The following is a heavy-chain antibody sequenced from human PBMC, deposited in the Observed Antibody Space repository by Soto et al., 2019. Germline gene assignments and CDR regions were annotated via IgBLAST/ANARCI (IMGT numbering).Heavy chain of an antibody. CDR2: FYPTGKT. CDR3: ARCGLDYGMDV. V-gene: IGHV4-4*07. J-gene: IGHJ6*02. D-gene: IGHD3-16*01. Sequence: QVQLQESGPGLVKPSETLSLTCTVSGGSISSYYWCWTRQPAGKGLEWIGRFYPTGKTNYNPSLQSRLTMSADTSRNQFSLNLTSVTAADTAVYDCARCGLDYGMDVWGQGTTVTVSS. CDR1: GGSISSYY.